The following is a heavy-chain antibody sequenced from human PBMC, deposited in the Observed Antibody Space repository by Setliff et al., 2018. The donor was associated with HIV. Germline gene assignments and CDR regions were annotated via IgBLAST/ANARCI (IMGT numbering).Heavy chain of an antibody. CDR3: ARHGAYYEFLTYYYPRYSFDY. D-gene: IGHD3-9*01. J-gene: IGHJ4*01. CDR2: ITHFGST. V-gene: IGHV4-39*01. Sequence: SETLSLTCTVSGGSISSSSYFWTWIRQPPGQGLEWIGDITHFGSTNYNPSLKSRVTISVDTSKNQFSLKVNSMTASDTAVYYCARHGAYYEFLTYYYPRYSFDYWGLGTRVTVSS. CDR1: GGSISSSSYF.